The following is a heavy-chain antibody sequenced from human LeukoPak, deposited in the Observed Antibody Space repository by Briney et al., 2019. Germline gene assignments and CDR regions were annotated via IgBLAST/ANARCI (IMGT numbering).Heavy chain of an antibody. V-gene: IGHV1-69*05. D-gene: IGHD2-21*02. CDR2: IIPIFGTA. CDR1: GGTFSSYA. CDR3: ARDGQYCGGDCYSAFDY. J-gene: IGHJ4*02. Sequence: SVKVSCKXSGGTFSSYAISWVRQAPGQGLEWMGRIIPIFGTANYSQKFQGRVTITTDESTSTAYMELSSLRSEDTAVYYCARDGQYCGGDCYSAFDYWGQGTLVTVSS.